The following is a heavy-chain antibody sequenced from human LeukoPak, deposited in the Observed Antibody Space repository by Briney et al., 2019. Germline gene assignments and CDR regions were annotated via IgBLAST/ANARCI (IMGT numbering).Heavy chain of an antibody. V-gene: IGHV3-30*04. Sequence: GGSLRLSCAASGLTFSSYAMHWVRQAPGKGLEWVAVISYDGSNKYYADSVKGRFTISRDNSKNTLYLQMNSLRAEDTAVYYCARDKYYYGSGSLTLDYWGQGTLVTVSS. J-gene: IGHJ4*02. CDR2: ISYDGSNK. D-gene: IGHD3-10*01. CDR1: GLTFSSYA. CDR3: ARDKYYYGSGSLTLDY.